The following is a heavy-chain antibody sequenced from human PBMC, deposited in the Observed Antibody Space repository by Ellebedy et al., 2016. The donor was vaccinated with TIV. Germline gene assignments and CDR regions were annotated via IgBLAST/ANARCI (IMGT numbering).Heavy chain of an antibody. J-gene: IGHJ6*02. CDR3: ARHPNAYSSSWPPDRPYGMDV. CDR2: ISAYNGNT. V-gene: IGHV1-18*04. D-gene: IGHD6-13*01. CDR1: GYTFTSYG. Sequence: ASVKVSCKASGYTFTSYGISWVRQAPGQGLEWMGWISAYNGNTNYAQKLQGRVTMTTETSTSTAYMELRSLRSDDTAVYYCARHPNAYSSSWPPDRPYGMDVWGQGTTVTVSS.